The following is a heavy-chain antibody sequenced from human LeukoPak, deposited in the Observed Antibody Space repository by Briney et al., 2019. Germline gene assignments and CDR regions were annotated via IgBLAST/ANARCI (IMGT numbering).Heavy chain of an antibody. CDR1: GYTFTSYD. Sequence: ASVKVSCKASGYTFTSYDINWVRQATGQGLEWMGWMNPNSGNTGYAQKFQGRVTMTTDTSTSTAYMELRSLRSDDTAVYYCARDRTYYDILTGYFARARYYYYYMDVWGKGTTVTVSS. CDR2: MNPNSGNT. CDR3: ARDRTYYDILTGYFARARYYYYYMDV. J-gene: IGHJ6*03. V-gene: IGHV1-8*02. D-gene: IGHD3-9*01.